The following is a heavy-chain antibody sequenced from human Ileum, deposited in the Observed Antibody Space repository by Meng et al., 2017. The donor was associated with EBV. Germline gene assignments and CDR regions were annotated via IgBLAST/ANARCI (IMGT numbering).Heavy chain of an antibody. CDR3: ASSDYYRSDY. CDR2: TSHSGST. D-gene: IGHD3-22*01. CDR1: GGSISRSDW. V-gene: IGHV4-4*02. J-gene: IGHJ4*02. Sequence: QVQLQESGPGLVKPSAXLSLTCAVSGGSISRSDWGSWVRQPPGKGLEWIGETSHSGSTNYSPSLKGRVTISLDKSKNQLSLKLNSVTAADMAVYYCASSDYYRSDYWGQGTLVTVSS.